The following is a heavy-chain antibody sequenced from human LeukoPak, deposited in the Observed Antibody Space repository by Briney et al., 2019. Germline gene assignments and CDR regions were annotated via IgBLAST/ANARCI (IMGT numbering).Heavy chain of an antibody. J-gene: IGHJ4*02. CDR3: ARSWGSSPQHQPFDY. CDR1: GFTFSSYA. D-gene: IGHD6-6*01. V-gene: IGHV3-21*01. CDR2: ISSSSSYI. Sequence: GGSLRLSCAASGFTFSSYAMSWVCQAPGKGLEWVSSISSSSSYIYYADSVKGRFTISRDNAKNSLYPQMNSLRAEVTAVYYCARSWGSSPQHQPFDYWGQGTLVTVSS.